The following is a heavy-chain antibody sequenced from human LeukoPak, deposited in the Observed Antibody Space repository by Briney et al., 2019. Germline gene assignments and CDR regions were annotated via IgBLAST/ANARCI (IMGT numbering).Heavy chain of an antibody. D-gene: IGHD6-19*01. CDR3: ARLSSGWYSYFDY. Sequence: PSETLSLTCTVSGGSISSSSYYWGWIRQPPGKGLEWIGSIYYSGSTNYNPSLKSRVTISVDTSKNQFSLKLSSVTAADTAVYYCARLSSGWYSYFDYWGQGTLVTVSS. V-gene: IGHV4-39*07. CDR1: GGSISSSSYY. CDR2: IYYSGST. J-gene: IGHJ4*02.